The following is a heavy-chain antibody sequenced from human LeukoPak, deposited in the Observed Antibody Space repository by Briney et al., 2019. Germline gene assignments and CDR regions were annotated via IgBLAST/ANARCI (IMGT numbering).Heavy chain of an antibody. J-gene: IGHJ6*03. CDR2: IYYSTST. V-gene: IGHV4-39*07. Sequence: SETLSLTCTVSGGSITISDYYWDWIRQPPGKGLEWIGSIYYSTSTYYNPSLKSRVTISVDTSKNQFSLKLNSVTAADTAVYYCARDYGDYRGYFYYMDVWGKGTTVTVSS. D-gene: IGHD4-17*01. CDR1: GGSITISDYY. CDR3: ARDYGDYRGYFYYMDV.